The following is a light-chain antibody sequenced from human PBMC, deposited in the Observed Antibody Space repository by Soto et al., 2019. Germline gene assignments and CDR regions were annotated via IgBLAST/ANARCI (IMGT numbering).Light chain of an antibody. CDR2: AAA. CDR3: QQYYSYPYT. J-gene: IGKJ2*01. CDR1: QGISSY. V-gene: IGKV1-8*01. Sequence: AIRMTQSPSSLSASTGDRVTITCRARQGISSYLAWYQQKPGKAPKLLLYAAATLQSGVPSRLSGSGSGTDFTLTISCLQSEDFATYYCQQYYSYPYTFGQGTKLEIK.